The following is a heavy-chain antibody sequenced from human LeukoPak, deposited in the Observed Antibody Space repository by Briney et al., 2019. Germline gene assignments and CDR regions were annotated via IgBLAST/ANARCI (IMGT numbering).Heavy chain of an antibody. J-gene: IGHJ4*02. CDR1: GGSISSSNW. CDR2: IYHSGST. Sequence: SGTLSLTCAVSGGSISSSNWWSWVRQPPGKGLEWIGSIYHSGSTYYNPSLKSRVTISVDTSKNQFSLKLSSVTAADTAVYYCARVGGYFDYWGQGTLVTVSS. V-gene: IGHV4-4*02. CDR3: ARVGGYFDY.